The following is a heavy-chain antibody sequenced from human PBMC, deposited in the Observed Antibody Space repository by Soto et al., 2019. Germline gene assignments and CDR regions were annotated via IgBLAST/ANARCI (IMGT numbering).Heavy chain of an antibody. CDR3: AKDLSGNSDA. CDR2: ISASGGST. D-gene: IGHD1-26*01. J-gene: IGHJ5*02. Sequence: EVQLLESGGDLVQPGGSLRLSCAASGFTFNKYAMSWVRQAPGKGLEWVSVISASGGSTYYADSVKGRFTISRDNSKNTLYLQMNSLRAEDTAIYYCAKDLSGNSDAWGQGTLVTVSS. CDR1: GFTFNKYA. V-gene: IGHV3-23*01.